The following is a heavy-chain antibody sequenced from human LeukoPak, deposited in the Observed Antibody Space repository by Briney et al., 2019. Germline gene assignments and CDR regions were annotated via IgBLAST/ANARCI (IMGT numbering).Heavy chain of an antibody. CDR3: ARDVSTPLHNNYYDSSGYYAAAFDY. CDR2: ISSSGSTI. J-gene: IGHJ4*02. Sequence: PGGSVRLFCGACGFTFSSYEMNWLRQAPRKGLEWVSYISSSGSTIFYADSVKGTFTLSRDNAKNSLYLQMNSLRAEDTAVYYCARDVSTPLHNNYYDSSGYYAAAFDYWGQGTLVTVSS. CDR1: GFTFSSYE. D-gene: IGHD3-22*01. V-gene: IGHV3-48*03.